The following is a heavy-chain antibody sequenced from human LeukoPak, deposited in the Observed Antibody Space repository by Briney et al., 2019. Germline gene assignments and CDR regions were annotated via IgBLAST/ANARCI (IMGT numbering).Heavy chain of an antibody. CDR1: GFIFRNYW. Sequence: GGSLRLSCAAAGFIFRNYWMGWVRQAPGKGLEWLANINEDGSEKYYVDSVKGRFIISRDNAKNSLYLKMNILRAEDTAVFYCLSGSGHCGQGSLVTVSS. D-gene: IGHD3-10*01. J-gene: IGHJ4*02. CDR3: LSGSGH. V-gene: IGHV3-7*01. CDR2: INEDGSEK.